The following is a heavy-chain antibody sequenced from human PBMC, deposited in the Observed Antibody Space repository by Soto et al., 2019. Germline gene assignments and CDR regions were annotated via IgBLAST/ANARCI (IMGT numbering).Heavy chain of an antibody. J-gene: IGHJ4*02. CDR3: ATSNYVERD. Sequence: ELQVLESGGGLVQPGGSLRLTCAASGFTLSEYGTSWVRQAPGKGLEWVSFVSGSGDSTYYTDSGKGGFTISRDSSKNPVCLQMNSLRAEDTAVYYCATSNYVERDWGQGTLVTVSS. D-gene: IGHD3-16*01. V-gene: IGHV3-23*01. CDR2: VSGSGDST. CDR1: GFTLSEYG.